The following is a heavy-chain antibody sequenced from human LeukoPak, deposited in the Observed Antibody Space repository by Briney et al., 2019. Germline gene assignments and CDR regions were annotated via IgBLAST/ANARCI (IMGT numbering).Heavy chain of an antibody. D-gene: IGHD1-26*01. CDR2: IKLDGSEK. Sequence: GSLRLSCAASGFTFRSYAMSWVRPAPGKGLEWVANIKLDGSEKNYVDSVKGRFTISRDNTKNSLYLQMNSLRAEDTAVYYCAKDLRVGATDCYFDYWGQGTLVTVSS. V-gene: IGHV3-7*03. CDR3: AKDLRVGATDCYFDY. CDR1: GFTFRSYA. J-gene: IGHJ4*02.